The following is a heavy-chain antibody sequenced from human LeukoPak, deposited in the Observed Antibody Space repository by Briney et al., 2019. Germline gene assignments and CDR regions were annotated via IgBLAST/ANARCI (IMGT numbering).Heavy chain of an antibody. V-gene: IGHV4-59*08. J-gene: IGHJ6*02. CDR1: GGSISSYY. CDR2: IYYSGST. Sequence: SETLSLTCTVSGGSISSYYWSWIRQPPGKGLEWIGYIYYSGSTNYNPSLKSRVTTSVGTSKNQFSLKLSSVTAADTAVYYCARLQVGYYYGMDVWGQGTTVTVSS. D-gene: IGHD3-10*01. CDR3: ARLQVGYYYGMDV.